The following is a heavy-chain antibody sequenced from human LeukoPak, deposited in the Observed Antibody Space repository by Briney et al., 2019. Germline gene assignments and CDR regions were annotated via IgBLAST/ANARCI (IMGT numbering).Heavy chain of an antibody. V-gene: IGHV4-34*01. CDR2: INHSGST. CDR3: ARGYGDYLDY. D-gene: IGHD4-17*01. CDR1: GGSFSGYY. Sequence: SETLSLTCAVYGGSFSGYYWSWIRQPPGKGLEWIGEINHSGSTYYNPSLKSRVTISVDRSKNQFSLKLSSVTAADTAVYYCARGYGDYLDYWGQGTLVTVSS. J-gene: IGHJ4*02.